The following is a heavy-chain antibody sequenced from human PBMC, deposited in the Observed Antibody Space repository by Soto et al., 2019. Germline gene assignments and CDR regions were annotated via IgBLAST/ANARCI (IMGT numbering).Heavy chain of an antibody. CDR3: ATVTTAPYYYHGMDV. CDR2: ISGSGGST. Sequence: GGSLRLSCAASGFTFSSYSMNWVRQAPGKGLEWVSSISGSGGSTYYADSVKGRFTISRDNSKNTLYLQMNSLRAEDTAVYYCATVTTAPYYYHGMDVWGQGTTDPVSS. D-gene: IGHD4-4*01. V-gene: IGHV3-23*01. J-gene: IGHJ6*02. CDR1: GFTFSSYS.